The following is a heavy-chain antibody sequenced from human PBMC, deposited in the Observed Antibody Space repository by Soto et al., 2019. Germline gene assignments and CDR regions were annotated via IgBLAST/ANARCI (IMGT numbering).Heavy chain of an antibody. CDR3: ARLYYDTSDYYYFDY. CDR1: GGSISSYY. D-gene: IGHD3-22*01. CDR2: IYYSGST. Sequence: SETLSLTCTVTGGSISSYYWSWIRQPPGKGLEWIGYIYYSGSTNYNPSLKSRVTISVDTSKNQFSLKLSSVTAADTAVYYCARLYYDTSDYYYFDYWGQGALVTVS. J-gene: IGHJ4*02. V-gene: IGHV4-59*08.